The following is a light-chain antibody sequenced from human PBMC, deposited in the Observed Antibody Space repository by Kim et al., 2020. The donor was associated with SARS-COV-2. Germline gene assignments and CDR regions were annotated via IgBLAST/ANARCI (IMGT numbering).Light chain of an antibody. J-gene: IGLJ2*01. CDR3: QAWDSSTVV. V-gene: IGLV3-1*01. CDR2: QDS. Sequence: SYELTQPPSVSVSPGQTASITCSGDKLGDKYACWYQQKPGQSPVLVIYQDSKRPSGIPERFSGSNSGNTATLTIRGTQRMDEADYYCQAWDSSTVVFGGGTQLTVL. CDR1: KLGDKY.